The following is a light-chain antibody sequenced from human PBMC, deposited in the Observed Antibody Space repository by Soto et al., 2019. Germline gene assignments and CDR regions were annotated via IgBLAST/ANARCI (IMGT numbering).Light chain of an antibody. CDR1: QSFGTS. J-gene: IGKJ4*01. Sequence: EIVLTQFPATLSLPPGEEATLSCRASQSFGTSLAWYQQRPAQAPRLLIYDTFNVAAGVPARFSVSGSGADFTLTISGLEPEDFAVYYCQQGGSFGGGTKVEIK. CDR3: QQGGS. CDR2: DTF. V-gene: IGKV3-11*01.